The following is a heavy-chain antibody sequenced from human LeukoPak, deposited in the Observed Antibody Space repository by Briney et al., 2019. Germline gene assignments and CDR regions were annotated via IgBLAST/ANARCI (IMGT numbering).Heavy chain of an antibody. CDR1: GGTFSSYA. Sequence: ASVKVSCKASGGTFSSYAISWVRQAPGQGLEWMGGIIPIFGTANYAQKFQGRVTITADKSTSTAYMELSSMRSEDTAVYYCARDLIPRFTIFGVVIHGGSAFDIWGQGTMVTVSS. V-gene: IGHV1-69*06. J-gene: IGHJ3*02. D-gene: IGHD3-3*01. CDR3: ARDLIPRFTIFGVVIHGGSAFDI. CDR2: IIPIFGTA.